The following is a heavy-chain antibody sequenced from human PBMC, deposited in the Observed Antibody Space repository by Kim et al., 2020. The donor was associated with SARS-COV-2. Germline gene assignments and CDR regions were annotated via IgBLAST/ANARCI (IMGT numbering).Heavy chain of an antibody. CDR2: ISSSSSTI. CDR1: GFTFSSYS. J-gene: IGHJ6*02. D-gene: IGHD1-26*01. CDR3: ARDDLDSQAGPFFGYSYYYCGMDV. Sequence: GGSLRLSCAASGFTFSSYSMNWVRQAPGKGLEWVSYISSSSSTIYYADSVKGRFTISRDNAKNSLYLQMNSLRAEDTAVYYCARDDLDSQAGPFFGYSYYYCGMDVWGQGTTVTVSS. V-gene: IGHV3-48*04.